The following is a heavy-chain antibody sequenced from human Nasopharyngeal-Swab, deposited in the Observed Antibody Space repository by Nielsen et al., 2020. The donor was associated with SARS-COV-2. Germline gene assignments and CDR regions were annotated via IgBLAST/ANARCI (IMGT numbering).Heavy chain of an antibody. Sequence: GESLKISCAASGFTFSAYYMSWIRQAPGKGLEWVSHISSSGGTVYYADSVKGRFTISRDNAKNSLYLQMNSLRAEDTAVYYCARPPYCSGGSCYSMGLDYWGQGTLVTVSS. CDR1: GFTFSAYY. CDR3: ARPPYCSGGSCYSMGLDY. J-gene: IGHJ4*02. D-gene: IGHD2-15*01. V-gene: IGHV3-11*01. CDR2: ISSSGGTV.